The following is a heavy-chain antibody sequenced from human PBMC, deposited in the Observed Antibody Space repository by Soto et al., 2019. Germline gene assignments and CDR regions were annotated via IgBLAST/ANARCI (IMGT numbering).Heavy chain of an antibody. CDR2: IIPIFGTA. J-gene: IGHJ6*02. CDR3: ARWRDGYNFHYYGMDV. V-gene: IGHV1-69*05. Sequence: QVQLVQSGAEVKKPGSSVKVSCKASGGTFSSYAISWVRQAPGQGLEWMGGIIPIFGTANYAQKFQGRVTITXDEXTXIAYMELSSLRAEDTAVYYCARWRDGYNFHYYGMDVWGQGTTVTVSS. CDR1: GGTFSSYA. D-gene: IGHD5-12*01.